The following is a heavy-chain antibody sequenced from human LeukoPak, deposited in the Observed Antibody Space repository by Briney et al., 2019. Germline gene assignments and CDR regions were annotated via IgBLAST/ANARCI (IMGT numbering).Heavy chain of an antibody. D-gene: IGHD2-15*01. V-gene: IGHV4-34*01. CDR2: INHSGST. CDR1: GGSINSYY. Sequence: PSETLSLTCTVSGGSINSYYWSWIRQPPGKGLEWIGEINHSGSTNYNPSLKSRVTISVDTSKNQFSLKLSSVTAADTAVYYCARSLVVGDIVVVVAARNFDYWGQGTLVTVSS. CDR3: ARSLVVGDIVVVVAARNFDY. J-gene: IGHJ4*02.